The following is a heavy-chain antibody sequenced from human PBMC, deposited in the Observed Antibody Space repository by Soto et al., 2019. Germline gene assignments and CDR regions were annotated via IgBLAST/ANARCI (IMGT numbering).Heavy chain of an antibody. D-gene: IGHD6-13*01. CDR3: XKDREFLRYSSSWYFDY. J-gene: IGHJ4*02. CDR1: GFTFSSYG. V-gene: IGHV3-30*18. CDR2: ISYDGSNK. Sequence: PGGSLRLSCAASGFTFSSYGMHWVRQAPGKGLEWVAVISYDGSNKYYADSVKGRFTISRDNSKNTLYLQMNSLRAEDTAVYYCXKDREFLRYSSSWYFDYWGQGTLVTVSS.